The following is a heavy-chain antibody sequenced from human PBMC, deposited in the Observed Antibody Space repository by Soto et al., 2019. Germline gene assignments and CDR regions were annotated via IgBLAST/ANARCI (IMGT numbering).Heavy chain of an antibody. CDR2: INPSSGNT. CDR3: ARASIMGPTTLVDY. CDR1: GYTFTAYY. D-gene: IGHD1-26*01. V-gene: IGHV1-46*01. J-gene: IGHJ4*02. Sequence: QVQLVQSGAEVKNPGASVKVSCKASGYTFTAYYIHWVRQAPGQGLEWMGVINPSSGNTPYAQKFQGRVTVTRDTTTSTVYMEPSSLRSDDTAVYYCARASIMGPTTLVDYWGQGTLVTVSS.